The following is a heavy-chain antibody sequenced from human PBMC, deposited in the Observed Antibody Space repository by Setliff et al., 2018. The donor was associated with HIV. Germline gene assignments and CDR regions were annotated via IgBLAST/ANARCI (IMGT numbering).Heavy chain of an antibody. Sequence: VGSLRLSCAASGFTFSDYDIHWVRQAPGKGLEWVAFMRYDGSNKDYADSVKGRFTISRDNSKNTLYLQMSSLRDEDTAVYYCAKVFAYGIDGFDIWGQGTLVTVSS. J-gene: IGHJ3*02. V-gene: IGHV3-30*02. CDR3: AKVFAYGIDGFDI. CDR2: MRYDGSNK. CDR1: GFTFSDYD. D-gene: IGHD4-17*01.